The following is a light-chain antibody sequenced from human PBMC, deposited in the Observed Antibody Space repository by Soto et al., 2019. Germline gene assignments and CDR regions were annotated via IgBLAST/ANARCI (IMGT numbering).Light chain of an antibody. J-gene: IGLJ1*01. CDR2: EVN. CDR1: SSDVGGYDY. CDR3: SSYSISTAYL. Sequence: QSVLTQPASVSGSPGQSITISCTGTSSDVGGYDYVSWYQLHPGKAPKLMVFEVNNRPSGVSYRFSGSKSGNTASLTISGLQAEDDADYFCSSYSISTAYLFGTGTKVTVL. V-gene: IGLV2-14*01.